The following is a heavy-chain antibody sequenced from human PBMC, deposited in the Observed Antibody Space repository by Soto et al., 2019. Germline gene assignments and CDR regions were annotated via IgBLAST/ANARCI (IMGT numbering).Heavy chain of an antibody. V-gene: IGHV4-31*03. J-gene: IGHJ6*02. D-gene: IGHD4-17*01. CDR2: IYYSGST. Sequence: SETLSLTCTVSGGSISSGGYYWSWIRQHPGKGLEWIGYIYYSGSTYYNPSLKSRVTISVDTSKNQFSLKLSSVTAADTAVYYCARDKGTTVTTTGYYYYGMDVRGQGTTVTVSS. CDR1: GGSISSGGYY. CDR3: ARDKGTTVTTTGYYYYGMDV.